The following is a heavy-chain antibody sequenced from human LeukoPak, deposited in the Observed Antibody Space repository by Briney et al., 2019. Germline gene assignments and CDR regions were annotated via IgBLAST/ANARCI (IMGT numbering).Heavy chain of an antibody. J-gene: IGHJ6*03. V-gene: IGHV4-34*01. D-gene: IGHD3-16*01. CDR3: ANLRRMDV. CDR1: GGSFSGYY. CDR2: INHSGST. Sequence: PSETLSLTCAVYGGSFSGYYWSWIRQPPGKGLECIGEINHSGSTNYNPSLKSRVTISVDTSKNQFSLKLSSVTAADTAVYYCANLRRMDVWGKGTTVTVSS.